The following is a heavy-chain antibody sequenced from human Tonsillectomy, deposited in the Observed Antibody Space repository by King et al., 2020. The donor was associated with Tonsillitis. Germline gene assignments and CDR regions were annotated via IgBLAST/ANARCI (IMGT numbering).Heavy chain of an antibody. CDR3: ARGQNEYQLLYGNWFDP. Sequence: VQLVQSGAEVKKPGASVKVSCKASGYIFTSYGISWVRQAPGQGLEWMGWISVYNGNTNYAQKRQGRVTMTTDTSTSTAYMELRSLRSDDTAVYYCARGQNEYQLLYGNWFDPWGQGTLVTVSS. J-gene: IGHJ5*02. D-gene: IGHD2-2*02. CDR1: GYIFTSYG. CDR2: ISVYNGNT. V-gene: IGHV1-18*01.